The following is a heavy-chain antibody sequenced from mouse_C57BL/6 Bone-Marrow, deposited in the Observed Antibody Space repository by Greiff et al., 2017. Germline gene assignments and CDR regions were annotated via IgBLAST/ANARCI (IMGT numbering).Heavy chain of an antibody. CDR2: INPSNGGT. J-gene: IGHJ1*03. Sequence: VQLQQSGTELVKPGASVKLSYKASGYTFTSYWMHWVKQRPGQGLEWIGNINPSNGGTNYNEKFKSKATLTVDKASSTAYMQLSSLTSEDSAVYDCARGARDSNHRYFDVWGTGTTVTVSS. CDR1: GYTFTSYW. D-gene: IGHD2-5*01. CDR3: ARGARDSNHRYFDV. V-gene: IGHV1-53*01.